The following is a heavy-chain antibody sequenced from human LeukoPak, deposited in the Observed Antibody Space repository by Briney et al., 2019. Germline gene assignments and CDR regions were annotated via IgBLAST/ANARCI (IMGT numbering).Heavy chain of an antibody. CDR1: GYTLSDYY. CDR3: ARVGLSSSSNGYYGMDV. V-gene: IGHV1-2*02. D-gene: IGHD6-6*01. CDR2: IKPKSGGT. Sequence: ASVKVSCKGSGYTLSDYYLHWVRQAPGQGLEWMGWIKPKSGGTNYAQKFQGGVTMTRDTSISTAYMELSRLTSDDTAVYYCARVGLSSSSNGYYGMDVWGQGTTVTVSS. J-gene: IGHJ6*02.